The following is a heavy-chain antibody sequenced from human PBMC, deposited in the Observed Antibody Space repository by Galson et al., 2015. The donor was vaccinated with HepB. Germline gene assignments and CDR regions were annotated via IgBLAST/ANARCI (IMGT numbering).Heavy chain of an antibody. Sequence: SLRLSCAASGFTFSSYAMHWVRQAPGKGLEWVAVISYDGSNKYYADSVKGRFTISRDNSKNTLYLQMNSLRAEDTAVYYCARDLGYCSGGSCYYGLDYWGQGTLVTVSS. V-gene: IGHV3-30*04. CDR3: ARDLGYCSGGSCYYGLDY. D-gene: IGHD2-15*01. CDR2: ISYDGSNK. J-gene: IGHJ4*02. CDR1: GFTFSSYA.